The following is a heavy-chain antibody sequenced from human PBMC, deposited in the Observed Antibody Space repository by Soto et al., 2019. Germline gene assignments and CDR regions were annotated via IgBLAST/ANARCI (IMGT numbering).Heavy chain of an antibody. Sequence: ASVKVSCKTSGYTFTYFYIHWVRLAPGQGLEWMGIINPSGGSTSYAQKFQGRVTMTRDTSTSTVYMELSSLRSEDTAVYYCARAGMTTVTPTDYWGQGTLVTVSS. CDR3: ARAGMTTVTPTDY. V-gene: IGHV1-46*01. CDR2: INPSGGST. CDR1: GYTFTYFY. D-gene: IGHD4-17*01. J-gene: IGHJ4*02.